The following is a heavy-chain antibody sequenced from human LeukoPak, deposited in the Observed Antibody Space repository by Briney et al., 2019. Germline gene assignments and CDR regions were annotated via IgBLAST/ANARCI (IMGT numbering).Heavy chain of an antibody. CDR2: IYYSGST. V-gene: IGHV4-30-4*01. J-gene: IGHJ3*02. CDR3: ATYTMPTIGGAFDI. Sequence: SETLSLTCSVSGDSISSGDYYWSWIRQPPGKGLEWIGYIYYSGSTYYNPSLKSRVTISVDTSKNQFSLKLSSVTAADTAVYYCATYTMPTIGGAFDIWGQGTMVTVSS. CDR1: GDSISSGDYY. D-gene: IGHD2-2*01.